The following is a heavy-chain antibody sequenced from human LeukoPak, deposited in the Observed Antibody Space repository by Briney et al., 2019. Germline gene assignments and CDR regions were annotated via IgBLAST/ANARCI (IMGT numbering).Heavy chain of an antibody. CDR1: GGSVSSYY. CDR2: IYYSGST. D-gene: IGHD3-22*01. Sequence: SETLSLTCTVSGGSVSSYYWSWIRQPPGKGLEWIGYIYYSGSTNYNPSLKSRVTISVDTSKNQFSLKLSSVTAADTAVYYCAIPDTYYYDSSGYPNFAFDIWGQGTMVTVSS. CDR3: AIPDTYYYDSSGYPNFAFDI. V-gene: IGHV4-59*08. J-gene: IGHJ3*02.